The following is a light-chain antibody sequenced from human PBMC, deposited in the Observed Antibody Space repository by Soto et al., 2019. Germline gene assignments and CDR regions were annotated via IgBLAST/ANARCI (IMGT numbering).Light chain of an antibody. Sequence: EIVMTQSPGTLSLSPGERATLSCRASQSVSCSYLAWYQQRPGQAPRLVIYGASSRATGIPDRFSGSGSGTEFALTISSLQSEDFAIYYCQECNNWPPGTFGQGTKVDIK. CDR3: QECNNWPPGT. J-gene: IGKJ1*01. V-gene: IGKV3D-15*01. CDR1: QSVSCSY. CDR2: GAS.